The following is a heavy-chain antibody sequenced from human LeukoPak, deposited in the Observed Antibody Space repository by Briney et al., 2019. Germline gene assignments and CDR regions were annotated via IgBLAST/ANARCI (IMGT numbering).Heavy chain of an antibody. CDR2: INSDGSST. CDR3: ARGIFDYGDHYFDY. Sequence: PGGSLRLSCAASGFTFSSYWVHWVRQAPGKGLVWVSRINSDGSSTSYEDSVKARFTISRDNAKNTLYLQMNSLRAEDTAVYYCARGIFDYGDHYFDYWGQGTLVTVSS. J-gene: IGHJ4*02. CDR1: GFTFSSYW. D-gene: IGHD4-17*01. V-gene: IGHV3-74*01.